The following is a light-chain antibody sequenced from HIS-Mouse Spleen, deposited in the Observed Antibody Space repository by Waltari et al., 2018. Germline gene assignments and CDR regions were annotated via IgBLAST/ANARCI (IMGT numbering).Light chain of an antibody. CDR2: EVS. V-gene: IGLV2-18*01. CDR3: SLYTSSSTLV. CDR1: SSDVGSYNR. J-gene: IGLJ2*01. Sequence: ALTQPPSVSGSPGQSVTIPCTGTSSDVGSYNRVSWYQQPPGTAPKLMIYEVSNRPSGVPDRFSGSKSGNTASLTISGLQAEDEADYYCSLYTSSSTLVFGGGTKLTVL.